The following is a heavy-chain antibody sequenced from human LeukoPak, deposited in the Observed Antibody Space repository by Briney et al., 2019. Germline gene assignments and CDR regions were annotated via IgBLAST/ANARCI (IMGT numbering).Heavy chain of an antibody. CDR1: GGSISSSNW. CDR3: ARQSDIVVVVAATYFDY. Sequence: SETLSLTCAVSGGSISSSNWWSWVRQPPGKGLEWIGEIYHSGSTNYNPSLKSRGTISVDKSKNQFSLKLSSVTAADTAVYYCARQSDIVVVVAATYFDYWGQGTLVTVSS. D-gene: IGHD2-15*01. V-gene: IGHV4-4*02. J-gene: IGHJ4*02. CDR2: IYHSGST.